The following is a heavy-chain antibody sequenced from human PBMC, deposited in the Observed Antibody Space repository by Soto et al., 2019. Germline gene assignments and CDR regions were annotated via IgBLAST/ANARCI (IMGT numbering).Heavy chain of an antibody. J-gene: IGHJ4*02. D-gene: IGHD6-13*01. CDR3: ARGRKGFSSSCYVD. CDR2: INDSGGT. Sequence: SETLSLTCAVYGGFFSGYYWTWIRQPPGKGLERIGEINDSGGTDYNPSLKSRVTISLDTSKNQLSLKLSSVTAADTAVYYCARGRKGFSSSCYVDWGQGTLVTVSS. V-gene: IGHV4-34*01. CDR1: GGFFSGYY.